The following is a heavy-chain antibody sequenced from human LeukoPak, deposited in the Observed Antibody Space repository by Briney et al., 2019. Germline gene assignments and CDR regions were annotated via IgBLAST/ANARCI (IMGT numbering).Heavy chain of an antibody. J-gene: IGHJ5*02. CDR2: IYTSGST. D-gene: IGHD3-22*01. V-gene: IGHV4-4*07. Sequence: SETLPLTCTVSGGSIRSYYWSWIRQPAGKGLEWIGRIYTSGSTNYNPSLKSRVTMSVDTSKNQFSLNLSSVTAADTAVYYCARRKNGYDSSGYRRGWFDPWGQGTLVTVSS. CDR3: ARRKNGYDSSGYRRGWFDP. CDR1: GGSIRSYY.